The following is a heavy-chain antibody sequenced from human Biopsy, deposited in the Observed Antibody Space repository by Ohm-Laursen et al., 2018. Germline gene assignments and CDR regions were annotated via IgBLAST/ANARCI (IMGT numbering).Heavy chain of an antibody. J-gene: IGHJ4*03. V-gene: IGHV4-61*01. CDR3: ARGMRSSGWPYFDS. CDR2: IYDRGSTA. D-gene: IGHD6-19*01. Sequence: GTLSLTCSVSGDSVSSGSFYWTWIRQPPGQGLEYIGYIYDRGSTANYNPSLESRVTMSVDMPKNQFSLKLSSVTAADTAIYYCARGMRSSGWPYFDSWGRGTTVTVSS. CDR1: GDSVSSGSFY.